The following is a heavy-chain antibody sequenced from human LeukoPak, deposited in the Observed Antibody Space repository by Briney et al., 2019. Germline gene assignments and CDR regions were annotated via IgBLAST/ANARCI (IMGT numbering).Heavy chain of an antibody. CDR1: GYSISSGYY. CDR3: ARQNGDRGPAFDI. J-gene: IGHJ3*02. V-gene: IGHV4-38-2*02. CDR2: IHHSGSA. Sequence: SETLSLTCIVSGYSISSGYYWGWIRQPPGKGLEWIGNIHHSGSAYYNPSLKSRVTISVDTSKNQFSLKLSSVTAADTAVYYCARQNGDRGPAFDIWGQGTMVTVSS. D-gene: IGHD7-27*01.